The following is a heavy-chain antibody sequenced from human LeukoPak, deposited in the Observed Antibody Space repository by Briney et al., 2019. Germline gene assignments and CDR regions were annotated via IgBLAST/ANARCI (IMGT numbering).Heavy chain of an antibody. V-gene: IGHV3-48*01. D-gene: IGHD2-2*01. J-gene: IGHJ4*02. CDR2: ISSSSTTI. CDR1: GFTFSRFS. Sequence: GGSLRLSCAASGFTFSRFSMNWVRQAPGKGLEWVSYISSSSTTIYYADSVKGRFTISRDDAKNSLSLQMNSLRAEDTAVYYCASMDCSSTSCQDSWGQGTLVTVSS. CDR3: ASMDCSSTSCQDS.